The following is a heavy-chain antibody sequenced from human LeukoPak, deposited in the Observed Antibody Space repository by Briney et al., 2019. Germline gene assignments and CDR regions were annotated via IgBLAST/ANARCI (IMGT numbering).Heavy chain of an antibody. V-gene: IGHV4-59*02. CDR2: VYYTGTT. J-gene: IGHJ5*02. CDR3: ARHHASGAEEFDP. D-gene: IGHD3-10*01. Sequence: PSETLSLTCTVSGGSVSGHYWSWIRQPPGKGLEWIGYVYYTGTTDYNPSLDGRVTISVDTFRDQFSLRLTSVTAADTAVYYCARHHASGAEEFDPWGQGTLVTVSS. CDR1: GGSVSGHY.